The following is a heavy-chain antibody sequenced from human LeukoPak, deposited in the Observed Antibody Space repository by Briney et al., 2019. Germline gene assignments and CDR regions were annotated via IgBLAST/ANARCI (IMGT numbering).Heavy chain of an antibody. CDR3: ARGGRITIFGVVMNNWFDP. Sequence: SETLSLTCTVSGGSISSSSYYWGWIRQPPGKGLEWIGSIYYSGSTNYNPSLKSRVTISVDTSKNQFSLKLSSVTAADTAVYYCARGGRITIFGVVMNNWFDPWGQGTLVTVSS. D-gene: IGHD3-3*01. J-gene: IGHJ5*02. V-gene: IGHV4-39*07. CDR1: GGSISSSSYY. CDR2: IYYSGST.